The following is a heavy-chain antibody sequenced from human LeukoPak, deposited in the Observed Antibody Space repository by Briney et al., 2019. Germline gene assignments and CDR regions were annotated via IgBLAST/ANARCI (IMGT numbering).Heavy chain of an antibody. Sequence: GGSLRLSCAASGFTFSSYPMNWVRQAPGKGLECVSYISSSSSTIYYAASVEGRFTISRDNAKNSLYLQMNSLRDEDTAVYYCARVRYSYGYLFDFWGRGTLVTVSS. J-gene: IGHJ4*02. CDR1: GFTFSSYP. CDR3: ARVRYSYGYLFDF. D-gene: IGHD5-18*01. CDR2: ISSSSSTI. V-gene: IGHV3-48*02.